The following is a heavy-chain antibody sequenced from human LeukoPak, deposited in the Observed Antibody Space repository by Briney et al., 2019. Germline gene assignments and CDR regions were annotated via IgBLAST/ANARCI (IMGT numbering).Heavy chain of an antibody. J-gene: IGHJ4*02. CDR3: ARLKKYQQWLPQYYFDY. CDR1: GGSISSSSYY. V-gene: IGHV4-39*01. D-gene: IGHD6-19*01. CDR2: IYYSGST. Sequence: SETLSLTCTVSGGSISSSSYYWGWIRQPPGKGLEWIGSIYYSGSTYYNPSLKSRVTISVDTSKNQFSLKLSSVTAADTAVYYCARLKKYQQWLPQYYFDYWGQGTLVTVSS.